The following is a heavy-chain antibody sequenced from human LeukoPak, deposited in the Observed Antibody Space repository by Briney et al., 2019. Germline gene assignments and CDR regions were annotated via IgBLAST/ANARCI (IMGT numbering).Heavy chain of an antibody. D-gene: IGHD4-17*01. CDR2: ISSRGGTR. J-gene: IGHJ4*01. CDR3: AKGLAVTTSIFAY. CDR1: GFTFSNYA. V-gene: IGHV3-23*01. Sequence: GGSLRLSCAASGFTFSNYAMSWVRQAPGKGLEWVSGISSRGGTRYYADSVKGRFTISRDNSKNTLYLQMNSLRAEDTAVYYCAKGLAVTTSIFAYWGHGTLVTVSS.